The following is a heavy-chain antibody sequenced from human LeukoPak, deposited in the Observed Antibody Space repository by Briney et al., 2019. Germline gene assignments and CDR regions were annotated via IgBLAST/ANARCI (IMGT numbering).Heavy chain of an antibody. V-gene: IGHV3-7*01. CDR2: IKQDGSEQ. J-gene: IGHJ5*02. CDR3: ARPLMYYYGSETYFWFDP. CDR1: GLTFSSYA. Sequence: PGGSLRLSCAASGLTFSSYAMSWVRQAPGKGLEWVANIKQDGSEQYYVDSVKGRFTISRDNAKNSLSLQMNSLRAEDTAVYYCARPLMYYYGSETYFWFDPWGQGTLVTVSS. D-gene: IGHD3-10*01.